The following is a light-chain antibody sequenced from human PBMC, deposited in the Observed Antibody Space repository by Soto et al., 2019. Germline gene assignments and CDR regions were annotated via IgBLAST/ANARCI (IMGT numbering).Light chain of an antibody. V-gene: IGKV3-20*01. CDR1: ETISSDT. CDR2: GTF. Sequence: EIVLTQSPGTLSVSPGERATLSCRASETISSDTLAWYQQKPGQPPSLLIYGTFSRATGIPDRFSGSGSGTDFTLTISRLEPEDYAIYYCQQYGSWTFGQGTKVEI. J-gene: IGKJ1*01. CDR3: QQYGSWT.